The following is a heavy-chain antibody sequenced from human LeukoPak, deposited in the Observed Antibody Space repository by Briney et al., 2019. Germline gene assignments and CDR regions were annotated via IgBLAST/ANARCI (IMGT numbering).Heavy chain of an antibody. Sequence: SVSVSCKASGGTFSSYAISWVRQAPGQGLEWMGGIIPIFGTANYAQKFQGRVTITADESTSTAYMELSSLRSEDTAVYYCARSRSAMGYYMDVWGKGTTVTVSS. J-gene: IGHJ6*03. D-gene: IGHD5-24*01. CDR3: ARSRSAMGYYMDV. V-gene: IGHV1-69*13. CDR1: GGTFSSYA. CDR2: IIPIFGTA.